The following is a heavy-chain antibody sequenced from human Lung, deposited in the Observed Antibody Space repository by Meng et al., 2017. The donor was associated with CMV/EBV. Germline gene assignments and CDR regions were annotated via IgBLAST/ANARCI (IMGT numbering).Heavy chain of an antibody. V-gene: IGHV3-66*02. CDR2: LHSDGFT. D-gene: IGHD3-22*01. CDR3: ARGILGGYYDSRGYGIDF. J-gene: IGHJ4*02. CDR1: GFTVSSNY. Sequence: GESLKISCAASGFTVSSNYMSWVRQAPGKGLEWIAVLHSDGFTKYADSVKGRFTITRENPKNTLYLEMSSLRTEDKAVYYCARGILGGYYDSRGYGIDFWGQGXLVTVSS.